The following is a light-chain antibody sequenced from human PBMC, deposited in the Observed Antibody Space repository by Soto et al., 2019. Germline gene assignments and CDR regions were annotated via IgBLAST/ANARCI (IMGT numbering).Light chain of an antibody. J-gene: IGKJ1*01. CDR3: MQALQTPRT. CDR1: QSLLHSNGYNY. CDR2: LGS. V-gene: IGKV2-28*01. Sequence: DIVMTQSPLSLPATPGEPASISCRSSQSLLHSNGYNYLDWYLQKPGQSPQLLIYLGSNRASGVPDRFSGSGSGTDFTLKISRVEADDVGVYYCMQALQTPRTFGQGTKVEIK.